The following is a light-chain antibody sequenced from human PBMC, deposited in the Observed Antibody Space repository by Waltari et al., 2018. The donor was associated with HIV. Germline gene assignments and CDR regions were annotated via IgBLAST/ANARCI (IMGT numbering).Light chain of an antibody. CDR3: CSYAGSSYV. Sequence: QSALTQPRSVSGSPGQSVTISCTGTSSDVGAYNYVSWYQQHPGKAPKLMIYDVTKRPSVVPDRFSGSKSGNTASLTISGLQAEDGADYYCCSYAGSSYVFGTGTNVTVL. CDR2: DVT. J-gene: IGLJ1*01. V-gene: IGLV2-11*01. CDR1: SSDVGAYNY.